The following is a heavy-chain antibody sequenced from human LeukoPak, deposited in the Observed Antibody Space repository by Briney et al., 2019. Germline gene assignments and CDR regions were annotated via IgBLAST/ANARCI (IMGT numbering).Heavy chain of an antibody. CDR2: INHSGST. D-gene: IGHD2-15*01. CDR1: GGSFSGYY. V-gene: IGHV4-34*01. Sequence: TSETLSLTCAVYGGSFSGYYWSWIRQPPGKGLEWIGEINHSGSTNYNPSLKSRVTISVDTSKNQFSLKLSSVTAADTAVYYCARYSGVVAAATLHPYFDYWGQGTLVTVSS. J-gene: IGHJ4*02. CDR3: ARYSGVVAAATLHPYFDY.